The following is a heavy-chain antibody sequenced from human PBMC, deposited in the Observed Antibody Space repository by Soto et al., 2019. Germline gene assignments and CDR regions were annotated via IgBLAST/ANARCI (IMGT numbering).Heavy chain of an antibody. Sequence: EVQLVESGGGLVQPGRSLRLSCAASGFTFDDYAMHWVRQAPGKGLEWVSGISWNSGSIGYADSVKGRFTISRDNAKNSLYLHMNSLRAEDTALDYWSRGNGPFDPWGQGTLVTVSS. CDR1: GFTFDDYA. CDR3: SRGNGPFDP. V-gene: IGHV3-9*01. J-gene: IGHJ5*02. CDR2: ISWNSGSI.